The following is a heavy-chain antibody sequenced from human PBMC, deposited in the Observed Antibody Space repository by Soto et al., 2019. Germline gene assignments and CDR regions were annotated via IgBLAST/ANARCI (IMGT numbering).Heavy chain of an antibody. J-gene: IGHJ4*02. CDR2: ISYSGST. V-gene: IGHV4-59*01. CDR1: GGSMSSYY. D-gene: IGHD2-15*01. Sequence: PSETLSLTCTVSGGSMSSYYWTWLRQSPGRGLEWIGYISYSGSTYYNPSLKSRVTISADTSKNQFSLRMNSMIAADTAVYYCARADPDASVGYWAQGTLVTVLL. CDR3: ARADPDASVGY.